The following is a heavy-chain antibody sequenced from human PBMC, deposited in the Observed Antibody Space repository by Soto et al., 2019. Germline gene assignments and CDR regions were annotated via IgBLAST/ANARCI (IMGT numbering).Heavy chain of an antibody. Sequence: QLQLQESGSGLVKPSQTLSLTCAVSGGSISSGGYSWSWIRQPPGKGLEWIGYIYHSGSTYYNPSLKSRVTISVDRSKNQFSLKLSSVTAADTAVYYWARVSGQGPPTIDYWGQGTLVTVSS. CDR3: ARVSGQGPPTIDY. J-gene: IGHJ4*02. CDR1: GGSISSGGYS. CDR2: IYHSGST. V-gene: IGHV4-30-2*01. D-gene: IGHD1-1*01.